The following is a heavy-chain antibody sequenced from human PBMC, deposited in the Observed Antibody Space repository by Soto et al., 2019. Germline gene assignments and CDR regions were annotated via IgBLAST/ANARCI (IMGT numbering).Heavy chain of an antibody. J-gene: IGHJ4*02. Sequence: QVQLVQSGAEVKKPGSSVKVSCKASGGTFSSYAISWVLQAPGQGLEWMGGIIPIFGTANYAQKFQGRVTITADESTSIAYMELSSLRSEDTAVYSCARSGMATFYYFDYWGQGTLVTFS. CDR3: ARSGMATFYYFDY. CDR1: GGTFSSYA. V-gene: IGHV1-69*01. CDR2: IIPIFGTA. D-gene: IGHD5-12*01.